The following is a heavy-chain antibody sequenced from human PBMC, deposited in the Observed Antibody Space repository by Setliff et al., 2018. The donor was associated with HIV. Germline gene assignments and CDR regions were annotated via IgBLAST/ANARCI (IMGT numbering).Heavy chain of an antibody. CDR1: GDSINSHY. CDR3: ARIVRWELVATSTFFYYYMDV. V-gene: IGHV4-59*08. D-gene: IGHD1-26*01. Sequence: SETLSLTCTVSGDSINSHYWSWIRQPPGKGLEWIGYIYYSGSTYYKPSLKSRVTISVDTSKNQFSLKLSSVTAADTAVYYCARIVRWELVATSTFFYYYMDVWGKGTTVTVSS. J-gene: IGHJ6*03. CDR2: IYYSGST.